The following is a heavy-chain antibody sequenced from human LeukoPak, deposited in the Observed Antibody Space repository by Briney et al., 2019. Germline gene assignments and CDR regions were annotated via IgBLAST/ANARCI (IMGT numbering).Heavy chain of an antibody. CDR3: ARDRSGGYNFDY. J-gene: IGHJ4*02. Sequence: SVKVSCKASGGTFSSYAISWVRQAPGQGLEWMGRIIPIFGTANYAQKFQGRVTITTDEPTSTAYMELSSLRSEDTAVYYCARDRSGGYNFDYWGQGTLVTVSS. D-gene: IGHD3-10*01. CDR2: IIPIFGTA. CDR1: GGTFSSYA. V-gene: IGHV1-69*05.